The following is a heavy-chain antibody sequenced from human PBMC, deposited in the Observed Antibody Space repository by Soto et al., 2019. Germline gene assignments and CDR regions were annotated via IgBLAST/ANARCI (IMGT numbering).Heavy chain of an antibody. Sequence: PGGSLRLSCAASGFTFSSYWMSWVRQAPGKGLEWVANIKQDGSEKYYVDSVKGRFTISRDNAKNSLYLQMNSLRAEDTAVYYCARGRYSPGYYFDYWGQGTLVTVSS. CDR2: IKQDGSEK. CDR3: ARGRYSPGYYFDY. D-gene: IGHD2-2*02. CDR1: GFTFSSYW. J-gene: IGHJ4*02. V-gene: IGHV3-7*01.